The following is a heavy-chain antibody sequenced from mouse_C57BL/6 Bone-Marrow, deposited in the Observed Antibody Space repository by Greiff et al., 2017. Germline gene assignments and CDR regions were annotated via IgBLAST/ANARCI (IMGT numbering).Heavy chain of an antibody. Sequence: QVQLKQSGPELVKPGASVKISCKASGYAFSSSWMNWVKQRPGKGLEWIGRIYPGDGGTNYNGKFKGKATLTADKSSSTAYMQLSSLTSEDSAVCFCARRVITTVVATDWYFDVWGTGTTVTVSS. J-gene: IGHJ1*03. CDR3: ARRVITTVVATDWYFDV. CDR2: IYPGDGGT. CDR1: GYAFSSSW. V-gene: IGHV1-82*01. D-gene: IGHD1-1*01.